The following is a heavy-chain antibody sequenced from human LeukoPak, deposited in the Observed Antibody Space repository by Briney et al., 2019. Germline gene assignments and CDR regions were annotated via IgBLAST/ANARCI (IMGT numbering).Heavy chain of an antibody. Sequence: PGGSMRLPCAASGFTFDDYAMHWVRPAPGKGLEWVSGISWNSGSIVYADSVKGRFTISRDNAKNSLYLQMNSLRAEDTALYYCAKDFQYYDSSGYLDYWGQGTLVTVSS. CDR3: AKDFQYYDSSGYLDY. J-gene: IGHJ4*02. CDR2: ISWNSGSI. V-gene: IGHV3-9*01. CDR1: GFTFDDYA. D-gene: IGHD3-22*01.